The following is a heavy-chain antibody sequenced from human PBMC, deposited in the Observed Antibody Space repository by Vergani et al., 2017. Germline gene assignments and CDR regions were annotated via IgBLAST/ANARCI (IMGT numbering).Heavy chain of an antibody. Sequence: QLQLQESGPGLVKPSETLSLTCTVSGGSISSSSYYWGWIRQPPGKGLEWIGEINHSGSTNYNPSLKSRVTISVDTSKNQFSLKLSSVTAADTAVYYCARGGNYDFWSGYLGYMDVWGKGTTVTVSS. CDR2: INHSGST. V-gene: IGHV4-39*07. CDR1: GGSISSSSYY. D-gene: IGHD3-3*01. J-gene: IGHJ6*03. CDR3: ARGGNYDFWSGYLGYMDV.